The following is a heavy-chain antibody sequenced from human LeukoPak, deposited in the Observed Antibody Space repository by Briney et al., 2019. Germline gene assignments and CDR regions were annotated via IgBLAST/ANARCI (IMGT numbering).Heavy chain of an antibody. Sequence: SETLSLTCTVSGGSMISSRYYWGWIRQPPGKGLEWIGSIYFSGSTYYNPSLKSRVIMSVDTSSNQFSLNLISVTAADTAVYFCVRGSQQPAIAAPGGGFDIWGKGTTVTVSS. CDR2: IYFSGST. V-gene: IGHV4-39*07. J-gene: IGHJ6*04. CDR1: GGSMISSRYY. D-gene: IGHD6-13*01. CDR3: VRGSQQPAIAAPGGGFDI.